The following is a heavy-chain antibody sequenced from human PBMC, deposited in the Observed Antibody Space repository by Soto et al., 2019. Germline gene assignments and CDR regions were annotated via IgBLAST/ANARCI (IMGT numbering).Heavy chain of an antibody. CDR3: ARQAVSGSHTFDY. CDR1: GGSISSSSYY. D-gene: IGHD1-26*01. Sequence: QLQLQESGPGLVKPSETLSLTCTVSGGSISSSSYYWGWLRQPPGKGLEWIGSIYYSGSTYYNPSLTSRVTLSVDTSKNQASLKVSSVTAADTAVYYCARQAVSGSHTFDYWGQGTLVTVSS. J-gene: IGHJ4*02. CDR2: IYYSGST. V-gene: IGHV4-39*01.